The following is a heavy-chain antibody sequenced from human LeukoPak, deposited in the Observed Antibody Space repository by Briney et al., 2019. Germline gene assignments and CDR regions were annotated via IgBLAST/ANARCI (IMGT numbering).Heavy chain of an antibody. D-gene: IGHD2-2*02. V-gene: IGHV3-64D*06. J-gene: IGHJ6*02. CDR3: VIGYCSSTSCYKYYYYYGMDV. Sequence: GGSLRLSCSASGFTFGSYAMHWVRQAPGKGLEYVSAISSNGGSTYYADSVKGRFTISRDNSKNTLYLQMSSLRAEDTAVYYCVIGYCSSTSCYKYYYYYGMDVWGQGTTVTVSS. CDR2: ISSNGGST. CDR1: GFTFGSYA.